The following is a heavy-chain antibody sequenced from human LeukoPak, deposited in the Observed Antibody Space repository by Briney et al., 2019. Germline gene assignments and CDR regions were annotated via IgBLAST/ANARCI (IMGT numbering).Heavy chain of an antibody. D-gene: IGHD1-26*01. CDR1: GFTFSNYG. CDR2: ISYDGSNK. J-gene: IGHJ4*02. CDR3: AKGLLSNSQRGYLDY. V-gene: IGHV3-30*18. Sequence: GGFLRLSCAASGFTFSNYGMHWVRQAPGKGLEWVAVISYDGSNKYYGDSVKGRFTISRDNSKNTVFLQMNSLRAEDTAIYYCAKGLLSNSQRGYLDYWGQGTLLTVSS.